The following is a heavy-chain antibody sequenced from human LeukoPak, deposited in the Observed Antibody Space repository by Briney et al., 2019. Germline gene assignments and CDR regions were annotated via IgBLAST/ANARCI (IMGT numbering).Heavy chain of an antibody. J-gene: IGHJ4*02. D-gene: IGHD5-24*01. CDR1: GFTFSNYW. CDR3: VRDAWMASTPLDY. V-gene: IGHV3-74*01. Sequence: GGSLRLSCAASGFTFSNYWMHWVRQAPGKGLVWVSRIRSDGISTSYADSVKGRFTISRDNAKNMLYLQMNSLRAEDTAVYYCVRDAWMASTPLDYWGQGTLVTVSS. CDR2: IRSDGIST.